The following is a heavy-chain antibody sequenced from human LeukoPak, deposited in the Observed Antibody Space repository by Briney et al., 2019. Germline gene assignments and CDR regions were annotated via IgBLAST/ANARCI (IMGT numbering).Heavy chain of an antibody. V-gene: IGHV4-34*01. Sequence: SETLSLTCAXYGVSFSGYYWSWIRQPPGKGLEWIGEINHSGSTNYNPSLKSRVTISVDTSKNQFSLKLSSVTAADTAVYYCARGRRWLRRNYYYYGMDVWGQGTTVAVSS. CDR2: INHSGST. J-gene: IGHJ6*02. CDR3: ARGRRWLRRNYYYYGMDV. D-gene: IGHD5-12*01. CDR1: GVSFSGYY.